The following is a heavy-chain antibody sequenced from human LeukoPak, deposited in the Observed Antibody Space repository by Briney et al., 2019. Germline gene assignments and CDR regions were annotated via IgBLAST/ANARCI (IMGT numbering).Heavy chain of an antibody. J-gene: IGHJ4*02. CDR2: IYYSGST. CDR1: GGSISSSSYY. D-gene: IGHD3-9*01. CDR3: ARGQGYRTGLRYFDWSYNRFDY. Sequence: PSETLSLTCTVSGGSISSSSYYWGWIRQPPGKGLEWIGSIYYSGSTYYNPSLKSRVTISVDTSKNQFSLKLSSVTAADTAVYYCARGQGYRTGLRYFDWSYNRFDYWGQGTLVTVSS. V-gene: IGHV4-39*07.